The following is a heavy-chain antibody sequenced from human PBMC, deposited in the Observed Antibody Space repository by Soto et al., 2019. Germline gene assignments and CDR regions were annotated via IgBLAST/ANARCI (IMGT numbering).Heavy chain of an antibody. CDR1: GGSISSGGYY. J-gene: IGHJ4*02. D-gene: IGHD3-22*01. V-gene: IGHV4-31*03. CDR2: IYYSGST. CDR3: ARDCYTYYYDSSGYCFDY. Sequence: SETLSLTCTVSGGSISSGGYYWSWIRQHPGKGLEWIGYIYYSGSTYYNPFLKSRVTISVDTSKNQFSLKLSSVTAADTAVYYCARDCYTYYYDSSGYCFDYWGQGTLVTVSS.